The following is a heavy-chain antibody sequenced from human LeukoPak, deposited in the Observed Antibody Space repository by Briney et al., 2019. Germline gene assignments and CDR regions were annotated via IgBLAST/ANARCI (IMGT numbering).Heavy chain of an antibody. CDR2: IYPGDSDT. CDR1: GYRFTDYW. Sequence: GESLKISCKGFGYRFTDYWIGWVRQVPGKGLEWMGIIYPGDSDTRYSPSLQGQVTISADKSISTAYLQWSSLKASDTAIFYCARSSAPGIAASPFDFWGQGTLVTVSS. D-gene: IGHD6-25*01. J-gene: IGHJ4*02. CDR3: ARSSAPGIAASPFDF. V-gene: IGHV5-51*01.